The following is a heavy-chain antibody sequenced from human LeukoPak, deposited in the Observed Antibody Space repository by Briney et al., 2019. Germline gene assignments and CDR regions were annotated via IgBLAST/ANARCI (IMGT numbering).Heavy chain of an antibody. J-gene: IGHJ5*02. D-gene: IGHD3-16*01. V-gene: IGHV3-21*01. CDR2: ISSSSSYI. Sequence: GGSLRLSCAASGFTVSSHYISWVRQAPGKGLEWVSSISSSSSYIYYADSVKGRFTISRDNAKNSLYLQMNSLRAEDTAVYYCARDYSLGGFDPWGQGTLATVSS. CDR3: ARDYSLGGFDP. CDR1: GFTVSSHY.